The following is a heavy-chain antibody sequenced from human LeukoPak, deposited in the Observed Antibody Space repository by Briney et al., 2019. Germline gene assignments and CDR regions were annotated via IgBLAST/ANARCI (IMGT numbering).Heavy chain of an antibody. D-gene: IGHD2-8*01. CDR1: GFTFSSYA. J-gene: IGHJ6*03. CDR2: ISGSRGST. V-gene: IGHV3-23*01. Sequence: GGSLRPSCAASGFTFSSYAMGWVRQAPGKGLEWVSAISGSRGSTFSADSVKGRFTISRDNSKNTLYLEMNSLRAEDTAVYYCAKQGCPNGVCYSYYYYMDVWGKGTTVTVSS. CDR3: AKQGCPNGVCYSYYYYMDV.